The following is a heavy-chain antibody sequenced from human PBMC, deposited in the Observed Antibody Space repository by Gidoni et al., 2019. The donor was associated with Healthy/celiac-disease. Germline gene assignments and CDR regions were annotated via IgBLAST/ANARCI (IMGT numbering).Heavy chain of an antibody. J-gene: IGHJ3*02. CDR3: TTAPSSVYYLDDAFDI. Sequence: EVQLVESGGGLVKPGGSLRLSCAAAGFTFSNAWMSWVRQAPGKGREWVGRIKSKTDGGTTDYAAPVKGRFTISRDDSKNTLYLQMNSLKTDDTAVYYCTTAPSSVYYLDDAFDIWGQGTMVTVSS. CDR1: GFTFSNAW. V-gene: IGHV3-15*01. CDR2: IKSKTDGGTT. D-gene: IGHD3-22*01.